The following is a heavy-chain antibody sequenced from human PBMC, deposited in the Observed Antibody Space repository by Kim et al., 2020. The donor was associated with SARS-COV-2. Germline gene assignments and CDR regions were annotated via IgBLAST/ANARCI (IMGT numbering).Heavy chain of an antibody. V-gene: IGHV3-21*01. D-gene: IGHD3-3*01. CDR1: GFTFSSYS. CDR3: AVFRCDLEWLMNRFEP. J-gene: IGHJ5*02. CDR2: ISSSSYI. Sequence: GGSLRLSCAASGFTFSSYSMNWVRQAPGKGLEWVSSISSSSYIYYADSVKGRFTISRDNAKNTLYLQMNSMRAEDTAVYYCAVFRCDLEWLMNRFEPWG.